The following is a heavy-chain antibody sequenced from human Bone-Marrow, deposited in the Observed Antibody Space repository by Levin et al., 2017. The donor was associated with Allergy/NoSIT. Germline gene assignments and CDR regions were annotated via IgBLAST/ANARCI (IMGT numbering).Heavy chain of an antibody. CDR3: ARESVYYGSGSWIDC. D-gene: IGHD3-10*01. J-gene: IGHJ4*02. V-gene: IGHV4-31*02. CDR1: GESVSSSGFY. CDR2: IYYPGNT. Sequence: SETLSLTCTVSGESVSSSGFYWTWIRQYPGKGLEWIGHIYYPGNTLYNPSLKSRVSISEDRSKNQFSLKLDSVTAADTAVYYCARESVYYGSGSWIDCWGQGTLVTVSS.